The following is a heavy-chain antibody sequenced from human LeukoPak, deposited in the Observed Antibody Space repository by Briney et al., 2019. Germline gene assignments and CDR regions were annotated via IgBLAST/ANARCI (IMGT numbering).Heavy chain of an antibody. CDR1: GGSISSGSYY. CDR2: IYTSGST. V-gene: IGHV4-61*02. CDR3: ARDNWAHCGGDCYSFDP. Sequence: SETLSLTCTVSGGSISSGSYYWSWIRQPAGKGLEWIGRIYTSGSTNYNPSLKSRVTISVDTSKNQFSLKLSSVTAADTAVYYCARDNWAHCGGDCYSFDPWGQGTLVTVSS. D-gene: IGHD2-21*02. J-gene: IGHJ5*02.